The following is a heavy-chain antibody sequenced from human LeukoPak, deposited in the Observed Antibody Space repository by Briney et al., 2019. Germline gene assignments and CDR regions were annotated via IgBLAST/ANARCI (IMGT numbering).Heavy chain of an antibody. CDR1: GFSFSDYY. V-gene: IGHV3-11*04. D-gene: IGHD3-16*01. Sequence: GGSLRLSCAASGFSFSDYYMGWIRQAPGRGLEWISYISNTASWIRYADSVKGRFIVSRDNAKNTLYLLMNSLRAEDSAVYYCASAYYHYYFDYWGQGTLVTVSS. CDR2: ISNTASWI. J-gene: IGHJ4*02. CDR3: ASAYYHYYFDY.